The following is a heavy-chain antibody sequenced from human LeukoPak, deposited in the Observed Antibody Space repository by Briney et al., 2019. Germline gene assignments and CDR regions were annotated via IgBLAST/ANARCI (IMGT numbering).Heavy chain of an antibody. J-gene: IGHJ6*03. CDR3: ARATRFYYSYYYMDV. Sequence: GGSLRLSCAASGFTFSDYYMSWIRQAPGEGLEWVSYISSSGSTIYYADSVKGRFTISRDNAKNSLYLQMNSLRAEDTAVYYCARATRFYYSYYYMDVWGKGTPVTVSS. D-gene: IGHD3-3*01. CDR1: GFTFSDYY. CDR2: ISSSGSTI. V-gene: IGHV3-11*04.